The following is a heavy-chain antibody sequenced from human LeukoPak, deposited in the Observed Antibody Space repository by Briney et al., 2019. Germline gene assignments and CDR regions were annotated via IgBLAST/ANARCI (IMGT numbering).Heavy chain of an antibody. Sequence: GGSLRLSCAASGFTFSSYAMSWVRQAPGKGLEWVSAISGSGGSTYYADSAKGRFTISRDNSKNTLYLQMNSLRAEDTAVYYCAKSVAVLTGYYADYWGQGTLVTVSS. D-gene: IGHD3-9*01. CDR1: GFTFSSYA. V-gene: IGHV3-23*01. J-gene: IGHJ4*02. CDR3: AKSVAVLTGYYADY. CDR2: ISGSGGST.